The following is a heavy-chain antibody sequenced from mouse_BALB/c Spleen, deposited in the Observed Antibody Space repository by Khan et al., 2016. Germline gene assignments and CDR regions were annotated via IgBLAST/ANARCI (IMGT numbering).Heavy chain of an antibody. J-gene: IGHJ2*01. CDR1: GYSITSDYA. CDR2: ISYSGST. CDR3: ASSRWLLIDY. D-gene: IGHD2-3*01. Sequence: EVQLQESGPGLVKPSQSLSLTCTVTGYSITSDYAWNWIRQFPGNKLEWMGYISYSGSTSYNPSLKSRISITRDTSKNQFFLQLNSVTTEDTATYYCASSRWLLIDYWGQGTTLTVSS. V-gene: IGHV3-2*02.